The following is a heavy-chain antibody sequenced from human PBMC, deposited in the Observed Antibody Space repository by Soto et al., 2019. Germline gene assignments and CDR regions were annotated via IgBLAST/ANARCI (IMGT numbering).Heavy chain of an antibody. CDR1: GGSISSYY. J-gene: IGHJ3*02. D-gene: IGHD4-17*01. Sequence: KTSETLSLTCTVSGGSISSYYWSWIRQPPGKGLEWIGYIYYSGSTNYNPSLKSRVTISVDTSKNQFSLKLSSVTAADTAVYYCARERNRRGDYGDAFDIWGQGTMVTVSS. CDR3: ARERNRRGDYGDAFDI. CDR2: IYYSGST. V-gene: IGHV4-59*01.